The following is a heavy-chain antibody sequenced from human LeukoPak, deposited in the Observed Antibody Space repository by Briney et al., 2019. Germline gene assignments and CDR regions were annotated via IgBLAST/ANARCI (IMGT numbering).Heavy chain of an antibody. J-gene: IGHJ6*02. D-gene: IGHD5-18*01. CDR2: ISSSSSTI. CDR3: ARLHYYYYGMDV. Sequence: GGSLRLSCAASGXTFSGYSMNWVRQAPGKGLEWVSYISSSSSTIYYADSVKGRFTISRDNAKNSLYLQMNSLRDEDTAVYYCARLHYYYYGMDVWGQGTTVTVSS. CDR1: GXTFSGYS. V-gene: IGHV3-48*02.